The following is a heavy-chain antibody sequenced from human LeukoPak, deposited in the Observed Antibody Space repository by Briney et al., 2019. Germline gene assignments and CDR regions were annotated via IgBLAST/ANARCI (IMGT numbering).Heavy chain of an antibody. D-gene: IGHD2-2*01. J-gene: IGHJ6*03. CDR1: GYAFSAYY. CDR3: ARRPVALYYYMDV. Sequence: GASVKVSCKASGYAFSAYYMHWVRQAPGQGLEWMGWLNPQTGDTHYAQKFQGRVTMTRDTSISTAYMELRSLRSDDTAVYYCARRPVALYYYMDVWGKGTTVTVSS. CDR2: LNPQTGDT. V-gene: IGHV1-2*02.